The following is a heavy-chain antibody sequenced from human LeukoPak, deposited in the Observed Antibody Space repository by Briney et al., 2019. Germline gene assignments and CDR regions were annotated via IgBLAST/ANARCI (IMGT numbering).Heavy chain of an antibody. CDR3: ARGLRESQRRNWFDP. J-gene: IGHJ5*02. Sequence: ASVKVSCKASGYTFTSYAMNWVRQAPGQGLEWMGWMNPNSGNTGYAQKFQGRVTMTRNTSISTAYMELSSLRSEDTAVYYCARGLRESQRRNWFDPWGQGTLVTVSS. D-gene: IGHD1-1*01. CDR2: MNPNSGNT. V-gene: IGHV1-8*02. CDR1: GYTFTSYA.